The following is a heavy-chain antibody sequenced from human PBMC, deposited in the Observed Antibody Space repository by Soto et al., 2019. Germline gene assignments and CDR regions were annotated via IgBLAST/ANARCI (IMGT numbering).Heavy chain of an antibody. D-gene: IGHD2-2*01. J-gene: IGHJ4*02. Sequence: QVQLVESGGGVVQPGRSLRLSCAASGFTFSSYGMHWVRQAPGKGLEWVAVISYEGSNKYYADSVKGRFTISRDTSKNTLYLQMNSLRAEDTAVYYCAKDDCSSTSCYGGFDYWGQGTLVTVAS. CDR3: AKDDCSSTSCYGGFDY. CDR1: GFTFSSYG. CDR2: ISYEGSNK. V-gene: IGHV3-30*18.